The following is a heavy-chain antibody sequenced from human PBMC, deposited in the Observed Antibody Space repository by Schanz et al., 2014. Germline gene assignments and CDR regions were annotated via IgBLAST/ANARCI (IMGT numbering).Heavy chain of an antibody. Sequence: VQLLESGGGLVQPGGSLRLSCAASGFTFSSYAMSWVRQAPGKGLEWVSAISGSGGSTYYADSVKGRFAISRDNSKITLYLQMNSRRAEDAAVYYCAKGRFGELSAFDIWGQGTMVTVSS. J-gene: IGHJ3*02. CDR3: AKGRFGELSAFDI. V-gene: IGHV3-23*01. CDR1: GFTFSSYA. CDR2: ISGSGGST. D-gene: IGHD3-10*01.